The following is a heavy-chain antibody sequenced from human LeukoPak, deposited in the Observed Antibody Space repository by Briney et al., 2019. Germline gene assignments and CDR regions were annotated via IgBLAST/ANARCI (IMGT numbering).Heavy chain of an antibody. CDR1: GYTFTCYD. J-gene: IGHJ4*02. CDR3: ARSGPVSRPFDY. V-gene: IGHV1-8*01. D-gene: IGHD3-3*02. Sequence: SVKVSCKASGYTFTCYDINWVRQATRQGLEWMGWMNPNSGNTGYAQKFQGRVTMTRNTSISTAYMELSSLRSEDTAIYYCARSGPVSRPFDYWGQGTLVTVSS. CDR2: MNPNSGNT.